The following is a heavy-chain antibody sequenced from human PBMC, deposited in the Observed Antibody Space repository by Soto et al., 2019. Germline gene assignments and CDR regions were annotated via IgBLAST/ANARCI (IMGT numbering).Heavy chain of an antibody. Sequence: ASVKVSCKASGGTFSSYAISWVRQAPGQGLEWMGGIIPIFGTANYAQKFQGRVTITADESTSTAYMELSSLRSEDTAVYYCASGTIYYYGMDVWGQGTTVTVSS. CDR3: ASGTIYYYGMDV. V-gene: IGHV1-69*13. CDR1: GGTFSSYA. J-gene: IGHJ6*02. CDR2: IIPIFGTA.